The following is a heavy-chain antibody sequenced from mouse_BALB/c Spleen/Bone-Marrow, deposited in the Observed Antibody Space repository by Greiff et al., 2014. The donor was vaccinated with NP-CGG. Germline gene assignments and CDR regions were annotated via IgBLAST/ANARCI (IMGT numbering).Heavy chain of an antibody. CDR3: ARAITDAMDY. V-gene: IGHV1-54*01. J-gene: IGHJ4*01. Sequence: VKLMESGAEPVRPGTSVKVSCKGSGYAFTNYLIEWVKQRPGQGLEWIGVINSGSGGTKYNEKFKGKATLTADKSSSTAYMQLSSLTSDDSAVYFCARAITDAMDYWGQGTSVTVSS. D-gene: IGHD2-4*01. CDR2: INSGSGGT. CDR1: GYAFTNYL.